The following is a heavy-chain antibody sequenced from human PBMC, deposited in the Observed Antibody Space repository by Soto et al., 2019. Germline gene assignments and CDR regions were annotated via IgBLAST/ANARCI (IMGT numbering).Heavy chain of an antibody. J-gene: IGHJ2*01. V-gene: IGHV3-23*01. CDR2: ISGSGGST. D-gene: IGHD4-17*01. Sequence: EVQLLESGGGLVQPGGSLRLSCAASGFTFSSYAMTWVRQAPGKGLEWVSAISGSGGSTYYADSVKGRFTISRDNSKNTLYLQMNSPRVEDTAVYYCAKGHDYGEYARYWYFDLWGRGTLVTVSS. CDR3: AKGHDYGEYARYWYFDL. CDR1: GFTFSSYA.